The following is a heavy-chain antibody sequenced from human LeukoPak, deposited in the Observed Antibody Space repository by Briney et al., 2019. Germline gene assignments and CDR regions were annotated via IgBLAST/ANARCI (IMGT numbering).Heavy chain of an antibody. CDR2: IYYSGST. CDR3: ARGYYDSGSHIDAFDI. Sequence: SETLSLTCTVSGGSISNYSRSWVRQPPGKGLDWIGYIYYSGSTNYNPSLKSRVTISVDTSKSQFSLKLSSVTAADTAVYYCARGYYDSGSHIDAFDIWGQGTMVTVSS. CDR1: GGSISNYS. J-gene: IGHJ3*02. D-gene: IGHD3-10*01. V-gene: IGHV4-59*01.